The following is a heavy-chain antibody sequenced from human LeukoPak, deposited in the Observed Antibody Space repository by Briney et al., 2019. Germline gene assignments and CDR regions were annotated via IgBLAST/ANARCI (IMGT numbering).Heavy chain of an antibody. V-gene: IGHV1-8*01. J-gene: IGHJ5*02. CDR1: GYTFTSYD. CDR2: MNPNSGNT. Sequence: ASVKVSCKASGYTFTSYDINWVRQATGQGLEWMGWMNPNSGNTGYAQKFQGRVTMTRNTSISTAYMELSRLRSDDTAVYYCARGCSGGSCYYWFDPWGQGTLVTVSS. CDR3: ARGCSGGSCYYWFDP. D-gene: IGHD2-15*01.